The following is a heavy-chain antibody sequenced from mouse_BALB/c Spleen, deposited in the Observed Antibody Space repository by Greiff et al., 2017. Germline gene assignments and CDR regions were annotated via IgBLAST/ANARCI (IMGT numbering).Heavy chain of an antibody. CDR3: ARSYDYEPWFAY. D-gene: IGHD2-4*01. CDR1: GYNFTSYW. V-gene: IGHV1-55*01. Sequence: QVQLQQSGAELVKPGTSVKLSCKASGYNFTSYWINWVKLRPGQGLEWIGDIYPGSGSTNYNEKFKSKATLTVDTSSSTAYMQLSSLASEDSALYYCARSYDYEPWFAYWGQGTLVTVSA. J-gene: IGHJ3*01. CDR2: IYPGSGST.